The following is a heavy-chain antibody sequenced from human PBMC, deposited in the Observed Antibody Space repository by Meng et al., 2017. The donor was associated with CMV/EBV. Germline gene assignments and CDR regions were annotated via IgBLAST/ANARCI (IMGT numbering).Heavy chain of an antibody. V-gene: IGHV1-2*02. CDR3: ARDSGDYTLRPLREDYGMDV. D-gene: IGHD4-17*01. J-gene: IGHJ6*02. CDR2: INPNSGGT. CDR1: GYTFTGYY. Sequence: ASVKVSCKASGYTFTGYYMHWVRQAPGQGLEWMGWINPNSGGTNYAQKFQGRVTMTRDTSISTAYMELSRLRSDDTAVYYCARDSGDYTLRPLREDYGMDVWGQGTTVTVSS.